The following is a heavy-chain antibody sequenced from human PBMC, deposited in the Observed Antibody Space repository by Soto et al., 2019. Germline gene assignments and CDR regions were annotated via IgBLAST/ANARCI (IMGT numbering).Heavy chain of an antibody. CDR1: GGSISSGDYY. CDR2: MFYTGTT. J-gene: IGHJ5*02. V-gene: IGHV4-30-4*01. CDR3: VSVVRFCSGPSSRGRNWFVP. Sequence: SETLSLTCSVSGGSISSGDYYWSWIRQPPGKGLEWIGYMFYTGTTYYNPSLKSRITISMDTSKNQFSLRLTSVTAADTAEYHCVSVVRFCSGPSSRGRNWFVPLDQGA. D-gene: IGHD2-15*01.